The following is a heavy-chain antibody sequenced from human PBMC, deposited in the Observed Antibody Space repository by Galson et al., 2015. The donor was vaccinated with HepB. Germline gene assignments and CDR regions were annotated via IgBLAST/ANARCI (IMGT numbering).Heavy chain of an antibody. J-gene: IGHJ6*02. D-gene: IGHD2-15*01. CDR1: GYTFTCYY. CDR3: ARDKVAATTLGYYYYGMDV. Sequence: SVKVSCKASGYTFTCYYMHWVRQAPGQGLEWMGWINPNSGGTNYAQKFQGRVTMTRDTSISTAYMELSRLRSDDTAVYYCARDKVAATTLGYYYYGMDVWGQGTTVTVSS. CDR2: INPNSGGT. V-gene: IGHV1-2*02.